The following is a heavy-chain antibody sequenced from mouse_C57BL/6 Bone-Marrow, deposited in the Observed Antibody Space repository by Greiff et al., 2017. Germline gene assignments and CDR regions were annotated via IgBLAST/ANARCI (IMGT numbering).Heavy chain of an antibody. Sequence: QVQLKQSGPELVKPGASVKISCKASGYSFTSYYIHWVKQRPGQGLEWIGWIYPGSGNTKYNEKFKGKATLTADTSSSTAYMQLSSLTSEDSAVXYCAAYGNYEGGFYLLDYWGQGTTLTVSS. CDR2: IYPGSGNT. CDR3: AAYGNYEGGFYLLDY. J-gene: IGHJ2*01. CDR1: GYSFTSYY. V-gene: IGHV1-66*01. D-gene: IGHD2-1*01.